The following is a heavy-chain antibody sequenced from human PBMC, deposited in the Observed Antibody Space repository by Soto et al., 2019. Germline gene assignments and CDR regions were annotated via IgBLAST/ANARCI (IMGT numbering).Heavy chain of an antibody. CDR1: GYTLTELS. D-gene: IGHD2-2*02. CDR2: FDPEDGET. V-gene: IGHV1-24*01. CDR3: ATDKIVLVPAAIGRIAEYFDY. J-gene: IGHJ4*02. Sequence: QVQLVQSGAEVKKPGASVKVSCKVSGYTLTELSMHWVRQAPGKGLEWTGGFDPEDGETIYAQKFQGRVTMTEDTSTDTAYMELSSLRSEDTAVYYCATDKIVLVPAAIGRIAEYFDYWGQGTLVTVSS.